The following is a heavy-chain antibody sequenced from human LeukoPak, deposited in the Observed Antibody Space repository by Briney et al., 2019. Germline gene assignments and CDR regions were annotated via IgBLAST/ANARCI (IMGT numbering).Heavy chain of an antibody. CDR3: ARRNRAYWYFDL. V-gene: IGHV1-8*02. CDR2: MNPHSGKS. Sequence: ASVKVSCKASGGTFSSYAIIWVRQAPGQGLEWMGWMNPHSGKSGFAQKFQGRVILTSNTSISTVYMELSSLRSEDSAIYYCARRNRAYWYFDLWGRGTPVTVSS. CDR1: GGTFSSYA. J-gene: IGHJ2*01. D-gene: IGHD1-14*01.